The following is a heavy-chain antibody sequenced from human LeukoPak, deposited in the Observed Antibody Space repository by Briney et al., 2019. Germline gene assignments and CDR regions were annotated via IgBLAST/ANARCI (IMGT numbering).Heavy chain of an antibody. D-gene: IGHD1-26*01. V-gene: IGHV3-23*01. Sequence: PGGSLRLSCAASGFTFSSYAMSWVRQAPGKGLEWVSAISGSGGSTYYADSVKGRFTISRDNSKNTLYLQMNSLRAEDTAVYYCAKERHQRWELLAFRRGVGSNWFDPWGQGTLVTVSS. CDR1: GFTFSSYA. CDR2: ISGSGGST. CDR3: AKERHQRWELLAFRRGVGSNWFDP. J-gene: IGHJ5*02.